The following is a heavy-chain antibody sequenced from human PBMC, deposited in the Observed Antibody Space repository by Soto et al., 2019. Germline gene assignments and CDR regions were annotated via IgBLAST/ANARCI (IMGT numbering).Heavy chain of an antibody. CDR1: GYTFASHY. Sequence: QVQLVQSGAEVKKPGASVKVSCQASGYTFASHYIHWVRQAPGQGLEWMGVINPNGGNIRYAQRFQDRLTLTTDTPTNTVYLDLSSLSSDDTAVYYCGRDTSGLDYWGQGTLVTVSS. V-gene: IGHV1-46*01. J-gene: IGHJ4*02. CDR3: GRDTSGLDY. CDR2: INPNGGNI.